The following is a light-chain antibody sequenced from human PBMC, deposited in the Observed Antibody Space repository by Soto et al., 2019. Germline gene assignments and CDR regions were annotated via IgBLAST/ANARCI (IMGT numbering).Light chain of an antibody. CDR1: QSITRNY. V-gene: IGKV3-20*01. CDR2: ATS. Sequence: IVLTQSPATLSLSPGERATLSCRASQSITRNYSSCYQQKPGQAPRLLLFATSIMATGIPGRFSGSGSGTDFTLTISGLEPEDAALYCRKQHSSSPMTFGQGTKVEIK. J-gene: IGKJ1*01. CDR3: KQHSSSPMT.